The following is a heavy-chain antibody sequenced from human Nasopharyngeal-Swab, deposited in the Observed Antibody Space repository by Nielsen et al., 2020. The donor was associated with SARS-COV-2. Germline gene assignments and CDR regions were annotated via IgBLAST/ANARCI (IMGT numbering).Heavy chain of an antibody. D-gene: IGHD1-14*01. CDR1: GFTFSSYA. CDR2: ISGSGGST. J-gene: IGHJ3*02. Sequence: VGSLRLSCAASGFTFSSYAMSWVRQAPGKGLEWVSAISGSGGSTYYADSVKGRFTISRDNSKNTLYLQMNSLRAEDTAVDYCAKGRSNRDAFDIWGQGTMVTVFS. CDR3: AKGRSNRDAFDI. V-gene: IGHV3-23*01.